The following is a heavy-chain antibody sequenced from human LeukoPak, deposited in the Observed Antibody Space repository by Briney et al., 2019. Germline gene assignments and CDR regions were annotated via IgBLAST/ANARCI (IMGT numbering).Heavy chain of an antibody. Sequence: ASVKVSCKASGYTFTSYYMHWVRQAPGQGLEWMGIINPSGGSTSYAQKFQGRVTMTRDTSTSTVYMELSSLRSEDTAVYYCARAILTYYYDSSGSTTFDYWGQGTLVTVPS. CDR2: INPSGGST. CDR3: ARAILTYYYDSSGSTTFDY. D-gene: IGHD3-22*01. V-gene: IGHV1-46*01. J-gene: IGHJ4*02. CDR1: GYTFTSYY.